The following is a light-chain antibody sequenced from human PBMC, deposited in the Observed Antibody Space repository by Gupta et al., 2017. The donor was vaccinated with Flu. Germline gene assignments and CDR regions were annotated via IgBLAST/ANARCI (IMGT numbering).Light chain of an antibody. CDR1: QPISSNN. CDR3: QQVGKSNT. CDR2: RAS. Sequence: EGVLTQSPGTLSLSPGEGASLSCRAGQPISSNNLEWYQQTPGQAPRRLIYRASTMANGIPDRFSGSGSGTQCTLTIRRLGTEDFAMYYCQQVGKSNTFGRGTMVE. V-gene: IGKV3-20*01. J-gene: IGKJ2*01.